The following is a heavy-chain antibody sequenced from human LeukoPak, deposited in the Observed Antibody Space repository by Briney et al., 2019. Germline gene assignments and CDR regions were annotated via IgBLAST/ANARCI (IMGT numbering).Heavy chain of an antibody. J-gene: IGHJ4*02. Sequence: ASVKVSCKVSRYTLTELSMHWVRQAPGKGLEWMGGFDPEDGETIYAQKFQGRVTMTEDTSTDTAYMELSSLRSEDTAVYYCATGIQHGPYYFDYWGQGTLVTVSS. V-gene: IGHV1-24*01. CDR3: ATGIQHGPYYFDY. CDR1: RYTLTELS. CDR2: FDPEDGET. D-gene: IGHD5-18*01.